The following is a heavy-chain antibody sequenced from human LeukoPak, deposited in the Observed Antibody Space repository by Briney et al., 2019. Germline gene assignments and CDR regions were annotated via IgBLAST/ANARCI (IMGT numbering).Heavy chain of an antibody. CDR1: GFTFSSYW. D-gene: IGHD6-19*01. Sequence: GGSLRLSCAASGFTFSSYWMSWVRQAPGKGLEWVANIKQDGSEKYYVDSVKGRFTISRDNAKNSLYLQMNSLRAEDTAVYYCATAGTLGLYYYYGMDVWGQGTTVTVSS. CDR3: ATAGTLGLYYYYGMDV. V-gene: IGHV3-7*01. J-gene: IGHJ6*02. CDR2: IKQDGSEK.